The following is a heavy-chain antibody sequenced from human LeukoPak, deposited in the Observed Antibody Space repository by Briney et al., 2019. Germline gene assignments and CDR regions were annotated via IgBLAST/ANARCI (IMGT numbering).Heavy chain of an antibody. Sequence: SVKVSCKASGGTFSSYAISWVRQAPGQGLEWMGGIIPIFGTANYAQKFQGRVTITTDESTSTAYMELSSLRPEDTAVYYCARERSVGATFCDYWGQGTLVTVSS. V-gene: IGHV1-69*05. J-gene: IGHJ4*02. D-gene: IGHD1-26*01. CDR1: GGTFSSYA. CDR3: ARERSVGATFCDY. CDR2: IIPIFGTA.